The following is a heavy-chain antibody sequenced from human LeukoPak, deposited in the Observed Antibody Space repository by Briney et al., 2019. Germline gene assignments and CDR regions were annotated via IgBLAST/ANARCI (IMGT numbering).Heavy chain of an antibody. Sequence: PGGSLRLSCAASGFTFSSYAMHWVRQAPGKGLEWVAVISYDGSNKYYADSVKGRFTISRDNSKNTLYLQMNSLRAEDTAVYYCARDVHYDFWSGYLGGSYFDYWGQGTLVTVSS. D-gene: IGHD3-3*01. V-gene: IGHV3-30*04. CDR2: ISYDGSNK. CDR3: ARDVHYDFWSGYLGGSYFDY. J-gene: IGHJ4*02. CDR1: GFTFSSYA.